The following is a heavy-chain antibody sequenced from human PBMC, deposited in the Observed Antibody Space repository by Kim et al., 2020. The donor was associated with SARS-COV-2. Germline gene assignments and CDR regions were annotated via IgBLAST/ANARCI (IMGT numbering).Heavy chain of an antibody. CDR2: INTNTGNP. Sequence: ASVKVSCKASGYTFTTYAMNWVRQAPGQGLEWMGWINTNTGNPTYAQGFTGRFVFSLDTSVSTAYLQISSLQAEDTAVYFCARGYYYSGSGTYVGYWGQGTLVTVSS. CDR1: GYTFTTYA. D-gene: IGHD3-10*01. J-gene: IGHJ4*02. V-gene: IGHV7-4-1*02. CDR3: ARGYYYSGSGTYVGY.